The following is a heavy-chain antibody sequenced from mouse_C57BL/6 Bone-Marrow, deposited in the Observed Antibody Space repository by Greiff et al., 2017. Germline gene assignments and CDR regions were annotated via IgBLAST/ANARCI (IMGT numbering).Heavy chain of an antibody. CDR3: ARPRRWYFDV. V-gene: IGHV1-64*01. D-gene: IGHD2-12*01. Sequence: VQLQQPGAELVKPGASVKLSCKASGYTFTSYWMHWVKQRPGQGLEWIGRIHPNSGSTNYNEKFKSKATLTADKSSSTAYMQLSSLTSEDSAVYYCARPRRWYFDVGGTGTTVTVSA. J-gene: IGHJ1*03. CDR1: GYTFTSYW. CDR2: IHPNSGST.